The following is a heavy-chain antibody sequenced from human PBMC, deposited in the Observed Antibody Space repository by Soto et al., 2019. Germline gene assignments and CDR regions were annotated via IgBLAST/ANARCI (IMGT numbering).Heavy chain of an antibody. CDR1: GFTFSSFG. CDR3: ARDDRSYGAEYFQH. D-gene: IGHD1-26*01. J-gene: IGHJ1*01. CDR2: IWYDGSNK. V-gene: IGHV3-33*01. Sequence: QVHLVESGGGVVQPGRSLRLSCTGSGFTFSSFGMHWVRRAPGKGLEWVAVIWYDGSNKYYVDSVKGRFTLSRDNSKNTLYLQMNSLRAEDTAEYYCARDDRSYGAEYFQHWGQGTLVTVSS.